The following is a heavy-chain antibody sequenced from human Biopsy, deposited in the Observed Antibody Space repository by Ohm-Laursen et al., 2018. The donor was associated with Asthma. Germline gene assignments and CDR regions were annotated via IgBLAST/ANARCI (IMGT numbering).Heavy chain of an antibody. V-gene: IGHV3-21*01. D-gene: IGHD3-16*02. CDR1: GFNFSYYS. J-gene: IGHJ4*02. CDR2: ISSGSDYI. Sequence: SLRLSCAASGFNFSYYSMIWVRQAPGTGLEWVAAISSGSDYIFYADSAKGRFTISRDNAKNSLYLQMNSLRAEDTAVYYCTRDLHPTNHLGELSEGFDYWGQGTLVTVSS. CDR3: TRDLHPTNHLGELSEGFDY.